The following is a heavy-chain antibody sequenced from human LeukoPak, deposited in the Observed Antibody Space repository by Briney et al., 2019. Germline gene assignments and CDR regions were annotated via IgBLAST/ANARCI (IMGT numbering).Heavy chain of an antibody. J-gene: IGHJ4*02. CDR2: ISGGGDR. V-gene: IGHV3-23*01. CDR3: GKAEAGTYYFDY. CDR1: GFIFRNYA. D-gene: IGHD6-19*01. Sequence: PGGSLRLSCAASGFIFRNYAMRWVRQAPGKGLEWVSAISGGGDRFYADSVKGRFTISRDNSKNTLYLQMSSLRVEDTAVYYCGKAEAGTYYFDYWGQGTLVTVSS.